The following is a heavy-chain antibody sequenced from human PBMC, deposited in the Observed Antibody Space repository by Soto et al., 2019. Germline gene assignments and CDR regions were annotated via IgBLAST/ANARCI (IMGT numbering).Heavy chain of an antibody. J-gene: IGHJ4*02. CDR1: GASIITDGYY. D-gene: IGHD1-26*01. V-gene: IGHV4-31*03. Sequence: QVQLQESGPGLVEPSQTLSLICTVSGASIITDGYYWTWIRQHPGKGLEWLGYIHYSGGATYSPSYNPSLQSRIAISVDISKSLFSLKLTSVTAADTAVYYCARGDQELDYWGQGTLVTVSS. CDR3: ARGDQELDY. CDR2: IHYSGGATYSP.